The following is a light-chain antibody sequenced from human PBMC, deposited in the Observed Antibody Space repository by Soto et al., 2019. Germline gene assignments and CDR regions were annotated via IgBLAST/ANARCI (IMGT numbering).Light chain of an antibody. V-gene: IGKV1-33*01. CDR1: HDIHNY. CDR2: DAS. Sequence: DIQMTQSPSSLSASVGDRVTITCQASHDIHNYLNWYQQKPGKAPKLLISDASTLETGVLSRFSGSGSGTYFTFTISSMQPDDIATYYCQQDASLTPVTFGQGKRLE. J-gene: IGKJ5*01. CDR3: QQDASLTPVT.